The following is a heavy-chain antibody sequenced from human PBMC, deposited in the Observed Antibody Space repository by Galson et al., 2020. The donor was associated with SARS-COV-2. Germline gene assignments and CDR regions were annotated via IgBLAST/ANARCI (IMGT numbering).Heavy chain of an antibody. J-gene: IGHJ6*02. CDR2: INHSGST. CDR1: GGSFSGYY. V-gene: IGHV4-34*01. Sequence: SETLSLTCGVYGGSFSGYYWSWIRQPPGKGLEWIGEINHSGSTTYNQSLESRVTISVDTSKNQFSLKLSSVTAADTAVYYCASPYCSSTSCYYYYGLDVWGQGTTVTVSS. D-gene: IGHD2-2*01. CDR3: ASPYCSSTSCYYYYGLDV.